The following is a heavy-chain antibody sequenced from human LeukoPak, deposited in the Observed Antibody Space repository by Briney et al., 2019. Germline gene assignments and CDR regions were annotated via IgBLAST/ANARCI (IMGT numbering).Heavy chain of an antibody. CDR3: ARVASGSYSDYYYYMDV. V-gene: IGHV1-18*01. D-gene: IGHD1-26*01. J-gene: IGHJ6*03. CDR1: GYTFTSYG. CDR2: ISAYNGNT. Sequence: GASVKVSCKASGYTFTSYGISWVRQAPGQGLEWMGWISAYNGNTNYAQKLQGRVTMTTDTSTSTAYMELRSLRSDDTAVYYCARVASGSYSDYYYYMDVWGQGTLVTVSS.